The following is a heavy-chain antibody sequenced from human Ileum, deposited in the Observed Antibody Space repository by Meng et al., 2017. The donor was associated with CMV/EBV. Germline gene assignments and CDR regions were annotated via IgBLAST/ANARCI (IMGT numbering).Heavy chain of an antibody. J-gene: IGHJ5*02. CDR3: AGSSAGWFDP. CDR1: GGSISSYF. Sequence: SETLSLTCTVSGGSISSYFWSWIRQPPGKGLEWIGYIYYSGSTNYNPSLKSRVTISVDTSKNQFSLKLSSVTAADTAVYYCAGSSAGWFDPWGQGTLVTVSS. V-gene: IGHV4-59*01. CDR2: IYYSGST.